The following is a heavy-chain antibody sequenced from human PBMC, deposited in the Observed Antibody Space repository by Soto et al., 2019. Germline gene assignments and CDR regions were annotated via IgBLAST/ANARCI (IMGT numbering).Heavy chain of an antibody. J-gene: IGHJ6*02. CDR1: GYTFIRYG. CDR2: ISPYDDST. D-gene: IGHD3-22*01. V-gene: IGHV1-18*01. CDR3: ARDWYYYDTSGFHLTDRPKYNYYGMDV. Sequence: ASVKVSCKASGYTFIRYGITWVRQAPGQGFEWMGWISPYDDSTNYAQKLPGRVTMTTDTSTSTAYMELRSLRSDDTAVYYCARDWYYYDTSGFHLTDRPKYNYYGMDVCGQESTVTVSS.